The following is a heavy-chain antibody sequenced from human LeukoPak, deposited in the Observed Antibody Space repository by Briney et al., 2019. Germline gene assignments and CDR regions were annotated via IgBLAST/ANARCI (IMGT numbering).Heavy chain of an antibody. CDR2: IGGSGYTT. D-gene: IGHD5-18*01. CDR3: AKDLDVDTAMVSAY. Sequence: PGGSLRLSCAASGFSFSTYAMTWVRQAPGKGLECVSTIGGSGYTTYYADSVKGRFTISRDNSKNTLYLQMNSLRAEDTAVYYCAKDLDVDTAMVSAYWGQGTLVTVSS. J-gene: IGHJ4*02. CDR1: GFSFSTYA. V-gene: IGHV3-23*01.